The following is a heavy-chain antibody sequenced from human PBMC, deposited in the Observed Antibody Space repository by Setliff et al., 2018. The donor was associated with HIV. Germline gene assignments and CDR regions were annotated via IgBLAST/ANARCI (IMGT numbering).Heavy chain of an antibody. CDR3: AKVNPRSVVPTARILGTFDP. CDR2: ISGSGGST. D-gene: IGHD2-2*01. CDR1: RFTFSNYA. Sequence: GESLKISCAASRFTFSNYAMSWVRQAPGIGLEWVSVISGSGGSTYYADSVKGRFTISRDNSKNTMYLQMNSLRAEDTAVYYCAKVNPRSVVPTARILGTFDPWGQGTLVTVSS. J-gene: IGHJ5*02. V-gene: IGHV3-23*01.